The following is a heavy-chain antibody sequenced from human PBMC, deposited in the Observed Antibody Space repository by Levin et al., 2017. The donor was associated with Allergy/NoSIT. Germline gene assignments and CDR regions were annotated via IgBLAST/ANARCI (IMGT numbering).Heavy chain of an antibody. Sequence: SETLSLTCTVSGGSISNSSYYWGWIRQPPGKGLEWIGSIYYSGSTYYNPSLKSRVTISVDTSKNQFSLKLSSVTAADTAVYYCARHFYESVDYDSSGYYLFDYWGQGTLVTVSS. CDR3: ARHFYESVDYDSSGYYLFDY. CDR2: IYYSGST. D-gene: IGHD3-22*01. J-gene: IGHJ4*02. CDR1: GGSISNSSYY. V-gene: IGHV4-39*01.